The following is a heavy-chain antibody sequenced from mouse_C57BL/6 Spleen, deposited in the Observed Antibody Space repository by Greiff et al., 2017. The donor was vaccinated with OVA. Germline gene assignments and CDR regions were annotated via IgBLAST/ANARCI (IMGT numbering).Heavy chain of an antibody. Sequence: VQLQQSGPGLVKPSQSLSLTCSVTGYSITSGYYWNWIRQFPGNKLEWMGYISYDGSNNYNPSLKNRISITRDTSKNQFFLKLNSVTTEDTATYYCARDGGYGTVDYWGQGTTLTVSS. CDR1: GYSITSGYY. CDR3: ARDGGYGTVDY. V-gene: IGHV3-6*01. J-gene: IGHJ2*01. CDR2: ISYDGSN. D-gene: IGHD1-1*01.